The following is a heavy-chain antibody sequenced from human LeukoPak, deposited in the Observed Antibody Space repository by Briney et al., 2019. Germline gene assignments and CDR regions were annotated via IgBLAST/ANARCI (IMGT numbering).Heavy chain of an antibody. CDR1: GFIFSSYW. D-gene: IGHD3-22*01. CDR2: ITSSSSYI. V-gene: IGHV3-21*01. Sequence: TGGSLRLSCAASGFIFSSYWMHWVRQAPGKGLEWVSSITSSSSYIYYADSVMGRFTISRDNANNSLYLQMNSLRAEDTAVYYCAKDLARYYYDSSGYYEAAFDIWGQGTMVTVSS. J-gene: IGHJ3*02. CDR3: AKDLARYYYDSSGYYEAAFDI.